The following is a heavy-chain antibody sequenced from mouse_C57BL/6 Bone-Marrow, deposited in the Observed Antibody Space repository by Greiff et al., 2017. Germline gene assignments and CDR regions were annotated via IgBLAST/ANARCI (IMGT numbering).Heavy chain of an antibody. V-gene: IGHV1-82*01. Sequence: VMLMESGPELVKPGASVKISCKASGYAFSSSWMNWVKQRPGQGLEWIGRIYPGDGDTNYNGKFKGKATLTADKSSSTAYMQLSSLTSADSAVSFCARRDCLYYCGTNGYFDVWGTGTTVTVSS. CDR2: IYPGDGDT. CDR3: ARRDCLYYCGTNGYFDV. D-gene: IGHD1-1*01. CDR1: GYAFSSSW. J-gene: IGHJ1*03.